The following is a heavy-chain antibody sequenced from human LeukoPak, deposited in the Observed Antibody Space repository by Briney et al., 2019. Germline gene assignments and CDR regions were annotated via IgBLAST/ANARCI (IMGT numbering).Heavy chain of an antibody. D-gene: IGHD3-10*01. CDR2: IIPVLTLT. CDR3: ARGSGSGNYALGR. J-gene: IGHJ4*02. V-gene: IGHV1-69*04. CDR1: EGTLSSYA. Sequence: VASVKVSCKAPEGTLSSYALSWVRQAPGQGLEWMGRIIPVLTLTNYAPKFQDRLSIIADKATSTAYMELTKLTSADTAVYFCARGSGSGNYALGRWGQGTLVTVSS.